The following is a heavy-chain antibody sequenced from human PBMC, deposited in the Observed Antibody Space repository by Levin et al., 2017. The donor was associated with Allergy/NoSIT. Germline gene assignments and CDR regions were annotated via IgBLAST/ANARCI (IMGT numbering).Heavy chain of an antibody. CDR2: ISYDGSNK. CDR1: GFTFSSYG. Sequence: GGSLRLSCAASGFTFSSYGMHWVRQAPGKGLEWVAVISYDGSNKYYADSVKGRFTISRDNSKNTLYLQMNSLRAEDTAVYYCAKTRGVDYGYGMDVWGQGTTVTVSS. D-gene: IGHD3-16*01. V-gene: IGHV3-30*18. CDR3: AKTRGVDYGYGMDV. J-gene: IGHJ6*02.